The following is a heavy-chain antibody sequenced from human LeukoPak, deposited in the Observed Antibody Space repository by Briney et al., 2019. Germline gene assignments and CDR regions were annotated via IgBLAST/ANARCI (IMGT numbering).Heavy chain of an antibody. D-gene: IGHD3-9*01. CDR2: IVGSGGST. CDR3: AKWGDYDILTGYYDSDY. V-gene: IGHV3-23*01. Sequence: PGASLRLSCAASGFPFSNYAMSWVRQAPGKGLEWVSAIVGSGGSTYYADSVKGRFTISRDNPKNTLYLQMNSLRAEDTAVYYCAKWGDYDILTGYYDSDYWGQGTLVTVSS. CDR1: GFPFSNYA. J-gene: IGHJ4*02.